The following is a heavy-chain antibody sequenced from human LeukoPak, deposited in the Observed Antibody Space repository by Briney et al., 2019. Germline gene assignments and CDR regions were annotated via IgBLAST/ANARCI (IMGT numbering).Heavy chain of an antibody. D-gene: IGHD1-1*01. J-gene: IGHJ6*03. Sequence: ASVKVSCKASGGTFSSYAISWVRQAPGQGLEWMGWISAYNGNTNYAQKLQGRVTMTTDTSTSTAYMELRSLRSDDTAVYYCARGRTTDYYYYVDVWGKGTTVTVSS. CDR1: GGTFSSYA. V-gene: IGHV1-18*01. CDR2: ISAYNGNT. CDR3: ARGRTTDYYYYVDV.